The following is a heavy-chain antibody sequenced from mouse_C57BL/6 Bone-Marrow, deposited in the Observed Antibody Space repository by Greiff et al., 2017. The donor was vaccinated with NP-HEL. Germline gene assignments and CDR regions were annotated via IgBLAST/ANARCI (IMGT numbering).Heavy chain of an antibody. D-gene: IGHD1-1*01. Sequence: QVQLQQPGAELVKPGASVKLSCKASGYTFTSYWMHWVKQRPGQGLEWIGMIHPNSGSTNYNEKFKSKATLTVDKSSSTAYMQLSSLTSEDSAVYYCAFITTVVATVDYWDQGTTLTVSS. CDR1: GYTFTSYW. V-gene: IGHV1-64*01. J-gene: IGHJ2*01. CDR3: AFITTVVATVDY. CDR2: IHPNSGST.